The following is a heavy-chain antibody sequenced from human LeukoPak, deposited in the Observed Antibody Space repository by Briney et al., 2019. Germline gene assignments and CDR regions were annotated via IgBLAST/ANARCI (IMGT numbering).Heavy chain of an antibody. CDR1: GFAFSTYG. V-gene: IGHV3-33*03. J-gene: IGHJ4*01. CDR3: VSAAGSFDN. Sequence: GRSLRLSCAASGFAFSTYGMHWVRQAPGKGLEWVAVIWYDGGNKYYADSVKGRFTISRDNSKNTLYLQMNSLRAEDTAMYCCVSAAGSFDNWGQGTLVTVSS. CDR2: IWYDGGNK. D-gene: IGHD6-13*01.